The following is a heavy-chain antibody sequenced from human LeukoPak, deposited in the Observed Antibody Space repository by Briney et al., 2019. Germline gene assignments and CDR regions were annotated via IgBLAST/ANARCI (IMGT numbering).Heavy chain of an antibody. CDR3: ARGRSIYYSGSGGKRGLNYYYYMDV. J-gene: IGHJ6*03. CDR1: GFTFSNAW. CDR2: INHSGST. Sequence: GSLRLSCAASGFTFSNAWMSWVRQAPGKGLEWIGEINHSGSTNYNPSLKSRVTISVDTSKNQFSLKLSSVTAADTAVYYCARGRSIYYSGSGGKRGLNYYYYMDVWGKGTTVTVSS. D-gene: IGHD3-10*01. V-gene: IGHV4-34*01.